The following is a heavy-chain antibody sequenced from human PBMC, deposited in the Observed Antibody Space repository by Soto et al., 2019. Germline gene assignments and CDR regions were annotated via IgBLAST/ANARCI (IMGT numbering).Heavy chain of an antibody. V-gene: IGHV3-21*01. J-gene: IGHJ6*02. CDR3: ARDLKVAASNSYFYYGMDV. CDR1: GFSFSNYT. CDR2: ISRSSSNI. D-gene: IGHD6-19*01. Sequence: GGSLRLSCAASGFSFSNYTMNWVRQAPVTGLDCLSSISRSSSNIFYADSVKGRFTVSRDNANNLLYLQINSLSAEDTAIYYCARDLKVAASNSYFYYGMDVWGQGTTVTVSS.